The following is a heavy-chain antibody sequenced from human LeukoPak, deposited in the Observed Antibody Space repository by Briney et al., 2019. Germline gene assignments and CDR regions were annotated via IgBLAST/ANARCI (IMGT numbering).Heavy chain of an antibody. Sequence: PGGSLRLSCAASGFTFSSYWMSWVRQAPGKGLEWVANIKQDGSEKYYVDSVKGRFTISRDNAKNSLYLQMNSLRAEDTAVYYCASLSSGWTLWGPYYYYYGMDVWGQGTTVTVSS. CDR3: ASLSSGWTLWGPYYYYYGMDV. J-gene: IGHJ6*02. D-gene: IGHD6-25*01. CDR1: GFTFSSYW. V-gene: IGHV3-7*01. CDR2: IKQDGSEK.